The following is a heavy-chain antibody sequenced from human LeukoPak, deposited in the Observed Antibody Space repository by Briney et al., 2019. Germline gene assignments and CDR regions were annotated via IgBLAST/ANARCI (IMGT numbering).Heavy chain of an antibody. J-gene: IGHJ6*02. CDR1: GFTFSSYW. Sequence: GGSLRLSCAASGFTFSSYWMSWVRQAPGKGLEWVANIKQDGSEKYYVDSVKGRFTISRDNAKNSLYLQMNSLRAEDTAVYYCASGHDYGDYYGMDVWGQGTTVTVSS. V-gene: IGHV3-7*01. D-gene: IGHD4-17*01. CDR3: ASGHDYGDYYGMDV. CDR2: IKQDGSEK.